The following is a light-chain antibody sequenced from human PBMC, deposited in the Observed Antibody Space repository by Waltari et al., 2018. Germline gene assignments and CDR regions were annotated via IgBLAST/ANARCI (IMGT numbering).Light chain of an antibody. V-gene: IGLV1-36*01. CDR3: STWDSTLSAVV. Sequence: QSALTQEASVSGTVGQKVTLSCTGDSYTVGKYAVGWYQQSAHGAPKTVLFGHSLPSGIPDRFSGSKSGTTASLTISGLQPEDEADYYCSTWDSTLSAVVFGGGTKVTVL. CDR1: SYTVGKYA. CDR2: GH. J-gene: IGLJ2*01.